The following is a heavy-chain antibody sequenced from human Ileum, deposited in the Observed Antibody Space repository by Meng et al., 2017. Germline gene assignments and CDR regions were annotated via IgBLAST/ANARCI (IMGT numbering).Heavy chain of an antibody. CDR2: IIHILGIA. V-gene: IGHV1-69*02. D-gene: IGHD3-3*01. CDR1: GGTFGSYT. J-gene: IGHJ4*02. Sequence: QVQLVQSGAEVKKPGSSVKVSCKASGGTFGSYTISWVRQAPVQGLEWMGRIIHILGIANYAQKFQGRVTITADKSTSTAYMELSSLRSEDTAVYYCARSSLGWPFLPFDYWGQGTLVTVSS. CDR3: ARSSLGWPFLPFDY.